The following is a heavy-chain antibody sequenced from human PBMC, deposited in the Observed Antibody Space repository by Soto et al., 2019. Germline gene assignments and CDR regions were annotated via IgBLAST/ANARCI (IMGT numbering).Heavy chain of an antibody. J-gene: IGHJ4*02. CDR2: ISAYNGNT. CDR1: GYTFTSYD. D-gene: IGHD5-12*01. CDR3: ARNINRGYSGYDFGIDY. Sequence: ASVKVSCKASGYTFTSYDISWVRQAPGQGLEWMGWISAYNGNTNYAQKLQGGVTMTTDTSTSTAYMELRSLRSDDTAVYYCARNINRGYSGYDFGIDYWGQGTLVTVSS. V-gene: IGHV1-18*01.